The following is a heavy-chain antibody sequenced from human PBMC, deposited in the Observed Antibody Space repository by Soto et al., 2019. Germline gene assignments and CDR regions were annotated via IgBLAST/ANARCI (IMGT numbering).Heavy chain of an antibody. CDR3: ARDALVVVVYYYYGMDV. CDR1: GFTFSDYY. D-gene: IGHD2-21*01. V-gene: IGHV3-11*06. Sequence: GGSLRLSCAASGFTFSDYYMSWIRQAPGKGLEWVSYISSSSSYTNYADSVKGRFTISRDNAKNSLYLQMNSLRAEDTAVYYCARDALVVVVYYYYGMDVWGQGTTVTVSS. CDR2: ISSSSSYT. J-gene: IGHJ6*02.